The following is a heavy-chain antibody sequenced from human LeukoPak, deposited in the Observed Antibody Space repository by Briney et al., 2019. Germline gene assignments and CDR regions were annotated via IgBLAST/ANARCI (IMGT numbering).Heavy chain of an antibody. CDR2: ISGSGGST. D-gene: IGHD2-2*02. CDR3: ARYLPSEYYFDY. Sequence: PGGSLRLSCAASGFTFSSYAMSWVRQAPGKGLEWVSAISGSGGSTYYADSVKGRFTISRDNAKNSLYLQMNSLRAEDTAVYYCARYLPSEYYFDYWGQGTLVTVSS. CDR1: GFTFSSYA. J-gene: IGHJ4*02. V-gene: IGHV3-23*01.